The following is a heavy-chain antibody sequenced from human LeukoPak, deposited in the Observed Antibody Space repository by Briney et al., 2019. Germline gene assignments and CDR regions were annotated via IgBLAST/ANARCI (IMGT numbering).Heavy chain of an antibody. CDR3: ARGGGIVVVVAATGGFYI. J-gene: IGHJ3*02. Sequence: SETLSLTCAVYGGSFSGYYWSWIRQPPGKGLEWIGEIFHSGSTNYNPPLKRRVTISVDTSKNHFSLKLSSVTAADTAVYYCARGGGIVVVVAATGGFYIWGQGTMVTVSS. CDR2: IFHSGST. CDR1: GGSFSGYY. V-gene: IGHV4-34*12. D-gene: IGHD2-15*01.